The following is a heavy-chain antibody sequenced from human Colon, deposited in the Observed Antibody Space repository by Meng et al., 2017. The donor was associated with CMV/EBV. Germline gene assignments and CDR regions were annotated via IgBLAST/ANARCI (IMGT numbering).Heavy chain of an antibody. CDR3: ARGGVGKLPGYYYYGMDV. D-gene: IGHD3-10*01. V-gene: IGHV1-69*02. CDR2: IIASLART. Sequence: SVKVSCQASGGTFSSYTITWVRQAPGQGLEWVGRIIASLARTNHAQKFQGRVTISADPSTNTAYMELSSLRSEDTAVYYCARGGVGKLPGYYYYGMDVWGQGTTVTVSS. J-gene: IGHJ6*02. CDR1: GGTFSSYT.